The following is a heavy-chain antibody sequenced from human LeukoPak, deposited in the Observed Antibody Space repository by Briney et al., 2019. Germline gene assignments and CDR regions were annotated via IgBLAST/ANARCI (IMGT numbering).Heavy chain of an antibody. J-gene: IGHJ4*02. CDR1: GFTFSSYA. D-gene: IGHD3-10*01. CDR2: ISGSGGST. V-gene: IGHV3-23*01. CDR3: AKWGFTYGPGYFDY. Sequence: GGSRRLSCAASGFTFSSYAMSWVRQAPGKGLEWVSAISGSGGSTYYADFVKGRFTISRDNSKKTLYLQMDSLRAEDMAVYYCAKWGFTYGPGYFDYWGQGTLVTVSS.